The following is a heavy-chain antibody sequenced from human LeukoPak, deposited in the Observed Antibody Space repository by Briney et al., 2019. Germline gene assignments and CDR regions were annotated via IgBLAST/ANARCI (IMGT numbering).Heavy chain of an antibody. CDR2: IDKKDKGYATAT. Sequence: GGSMRLSCAASGFTFSGSAIHWVRQSSGKGMEWVGQIDKKDKGYATATAYAASVKGGFTISRDDSINTAYLQMKSLKTEDTALYYCTRDSGTYNWFDPWGQGTLVTVSS. D-gene: IGHD1-26*01. CDR1: GFTFSGSA. J-gene: IGHJ5*02. CDR3: TRDSGTYNWFDP. V-gene: IGHV3-73*01.